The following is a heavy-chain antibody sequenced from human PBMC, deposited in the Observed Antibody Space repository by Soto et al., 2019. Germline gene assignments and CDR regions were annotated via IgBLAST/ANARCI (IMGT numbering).Heavy chain of an antibody. CDR3: AKTHRATTVVTRYWYFDL. CDR2: IYSGGST. D-gene: IGHD4-17*01. J-gene: IGHJ2*01. CDR1: GFTVSSNY. V-gene: IGHV3-53*01. Sequence: GGSLRLSCAASGFTVSSNYMSWVRQAPGKGLEWVSVIYSGGSTYYADSVKGRFTISRDNSKNTLYLQMNSLRAEDTAVYYCAKTHRATTVVTRYWYFDLWGRGTLVTVSS.